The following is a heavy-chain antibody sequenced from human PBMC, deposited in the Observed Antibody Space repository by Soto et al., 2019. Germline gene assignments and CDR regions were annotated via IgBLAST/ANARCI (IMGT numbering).Heavy chain of an antibody. V-gene: IGHV3-23*01. Sequence: DVLLSASGGGLVHPGGSLRVSCAASGFTFNNYAMNWVRQIPGKGLEWVSSISGNAGSTWYADSVKGRFTISRDNAQGTVSLQMSSRRADDTAIYYCAKGIHGMVVPGTAYFDSWGRGTLVTVSS. CDR3: AKGIHGMVVPGTAYFDS. D-gene: IGHD2-21*02. J-gene: IGHJ4*02. CDR1: GFTFNNYA. CDR2: ISGNAGST.